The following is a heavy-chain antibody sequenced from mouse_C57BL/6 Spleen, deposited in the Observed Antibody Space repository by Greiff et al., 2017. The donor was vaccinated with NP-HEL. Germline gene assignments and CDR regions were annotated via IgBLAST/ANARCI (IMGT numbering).Heavy chain of an antibody. CDR1: GFTFSDYG. CDR2: ISSGSSTI. CDR3: ERRRGYDYDYAMDY. J-gene: IGHJ4*01. Sequence: EVQLVESGGGLVKPGGSLKLSCAASGFTFSDYGMHWVRQAPEKGLEWVAYISSGSSTIYYADTVKGRFTISRDNAKNTLFLQMTSLRSEDTAMYSCERRRGYDYDYAMDYWGQGTSVTVSS. D-gene: IGHD2-4*01. V-gene: IGHV5-17*01.